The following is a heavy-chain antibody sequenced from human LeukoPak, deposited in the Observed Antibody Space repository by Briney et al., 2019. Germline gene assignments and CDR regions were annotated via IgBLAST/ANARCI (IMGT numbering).Heavy chain of an antibody. CDR3: ATGHRSGWFDY. V-gene: IGHV4-59*01. J-gene: IGHJ4*02. CDR2: ISYSATT. D-gene: IGHD6-19*01. CDR1: GGSIIGDY. Sequence: PSETLSLTCTVPGGSIIGDYWSWIRQPPGKGLEWIGYISYSATTNYNPSLKSRVSFSIDTSKNQFSLKLTSVSAADTAVYFCATGHRSGWFDYWGQGTLVSVSS.